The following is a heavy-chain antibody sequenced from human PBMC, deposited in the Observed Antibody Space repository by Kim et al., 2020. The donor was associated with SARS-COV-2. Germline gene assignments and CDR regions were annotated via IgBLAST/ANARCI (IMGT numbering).Heavy chain of an antibody. CDR3: ARASSGSYYNWFDP. J-gene: IGHJ5*02. D-gene: IGHD3-10*01. Sequence: AGSVKGRFTISRDNSKNTLYLQMNSLRAGDTAVYYCARASSGSYYNWFDPWGQGTLVTVSS. V-gene: IGHV3-30*01.